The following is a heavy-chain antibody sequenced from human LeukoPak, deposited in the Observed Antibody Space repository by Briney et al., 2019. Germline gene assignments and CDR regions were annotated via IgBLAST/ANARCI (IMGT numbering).Heavy chain of an antibody. CDR3: AREGPIGSGWLDP. CDR1: GFTFCSYE. Sequence: GGSLRLSCAASGFTFCSYEMNWVRQAPGKGLEWVSYISSSGSTIYYADSVKGRFTISRDNAKNSLYLQMNSLRAEDTAVYYCAREGPIGSGWLDPWGQGTLVTVSS. J-gene: IGHJ5*02. V-gene: IGHV3-48*03. CDR2: ISSSGSTI. D-gene: IGHD6-19*01.